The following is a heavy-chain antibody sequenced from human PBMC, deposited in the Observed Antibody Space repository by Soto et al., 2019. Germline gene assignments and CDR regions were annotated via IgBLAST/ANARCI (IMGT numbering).Heavy chain of an antibody. CDR2: ISAYNGNT. Sequence: ASVKVSCKASGYTFTSYGISWVRQAPGQGLEWMGWISAYNGNTNYARKLQGRVTMTTDTSTSTAYMELRSLRSDDTAVYYCARAPPKNDYGLFEYWGQGTLVTVSS. D-gene: IGHD4-17*01. CDR3: ARAPPKNDYGLFEY. CDR1: GYTFTSYG. J-gene: IGHJ4*02. V-gene: IGHV1-18*01.